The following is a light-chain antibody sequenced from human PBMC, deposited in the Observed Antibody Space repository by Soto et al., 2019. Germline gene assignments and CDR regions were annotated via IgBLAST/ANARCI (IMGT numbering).Light chain of an antibody. V-gene: IGKV4-1*01. CDR1: QSVLYSSNNKNY. CDR3: QQDYSPPPLT. J-gene: IGKJ4*01. Sequence: DIVMTQSPDSLAVSLGERATINCKSSQSVLYSSNNKNYLAWYQQKPGQPPKLLIYWASTRGSGVPDRFSGSGSGTDFTRTISSLQAEDVAVYFCQQDYSPPPLTFGGGTKVEIK. CDR2: WAS.